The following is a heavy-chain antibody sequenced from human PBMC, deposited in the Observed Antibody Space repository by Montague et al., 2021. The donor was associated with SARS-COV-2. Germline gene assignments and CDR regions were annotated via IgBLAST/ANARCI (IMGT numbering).Heavy chain of an antibody. V-gene: IGHV4-4*02. Sequence: SETLSLTCAVSGGSISSSNWWSWVRQPPGKGLEWIGDIYHSGSTNNNPPLKSRVTISVDKSKNQFSLKLSSVTAAGTAVYYCASRGAVAGKVYFQHWGQGTLVTVSS. J-gene: IGHJ1*01. CDR1: GGSISSSNW. CDR3: ASRGAVAGKVYFQH. CDR2: IYHSGST. D-gene: IGHD6-19*01.